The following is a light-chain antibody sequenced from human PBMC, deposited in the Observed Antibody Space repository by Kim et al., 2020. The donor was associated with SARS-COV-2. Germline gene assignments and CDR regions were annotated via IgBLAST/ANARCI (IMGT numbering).Light chain of an antibody. CDR2: DTS. CDR3: QQYSNWPRT. Sequence: EVVMTQSPATLSLSPGERATLSCRASQTVSSNFLAWYQQKPGQTPRLLIYDTSSRATGIPARFSGRGSGTEFTLTISTLQSEYFAVYYRQQYSNWPRTFGQGTKLEI. J-gene: IGKJ1*01. V-gene: IGKV3D-15*01. CDR1: QTVSSN.